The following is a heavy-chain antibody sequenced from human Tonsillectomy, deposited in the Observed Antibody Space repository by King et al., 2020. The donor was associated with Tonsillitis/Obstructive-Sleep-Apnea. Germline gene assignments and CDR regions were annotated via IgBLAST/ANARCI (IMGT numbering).Heavy chain of an antibody. J-gene: IGHJ6*02. V-gene: IGHV4-39*01. CDR1: GGSISSSSYY. CDR2: IYYSGST. CDR3: AAYCSSSWYPLYYYGMDV. D-gene: IGHD6-13*01. Sequence: QLQESGPGLVKPSETLSLTCTVSGGSISSSSYYWGWIRQPPGKGLEWIGSIYYSGSTYYNPSLKSRVTISVDTSKNQFSLKLSSVTAADTAVYYCAAYCSSSWYPLYYYGMDVWGQGTTVTVSS.